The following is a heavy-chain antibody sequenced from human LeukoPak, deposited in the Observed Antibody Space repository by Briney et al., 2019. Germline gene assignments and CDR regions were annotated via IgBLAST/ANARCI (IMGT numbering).Heavy chain of an antibody. CDR2: INPNSGGT. J-gene: IGHJ4*02. Sequence: ASVKVSCKASGYTFTGYYMHWVRQAPGQGLEWMGWINPNSGGTNYAQKFQGWVTMTRDTSISTAYMELSRLRSDDAAVYYCARAGNYYTSGSYLGYWGQGTLVTVSS. V-gene: IGHV1-2*04. CDR3: ARAGNYYTSGSYLGY. CDR1: GYTFTGYY. D-gene: IGHD3-10*01.